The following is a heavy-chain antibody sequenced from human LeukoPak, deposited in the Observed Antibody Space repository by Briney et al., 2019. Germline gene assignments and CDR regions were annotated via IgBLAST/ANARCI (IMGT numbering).Heavy chain of an antibody. Sequence: GESLKISCKGSGYSFSTYWIGWVRQMPGKGLEWMGIIYPGDSDTRYSPSFQGQVTISADKSISTAYLQWGSLKASGTAMYYCAGRDTITPYHFDYWGQGTLVTVSS. CDR2: IYPGDSDT. CDR1: GYSFSTYW. D-gene: IGHD2-15*01. J-gene: IGHJ4*02. V-gene: IGHV5-51*01. CDR3: AGRDTITPYHFDY.